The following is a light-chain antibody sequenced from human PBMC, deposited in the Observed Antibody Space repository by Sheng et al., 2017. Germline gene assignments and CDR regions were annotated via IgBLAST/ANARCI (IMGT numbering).Light chain of an antibody. CDR3: QQYRSYKWT. Sequence: DIQMTQSPSTLSASVGDRVTITCRASQSIDDWVAWYQQKPGRAPKSLIYKASSLKSGVPSRFSGSGSGTEFTLTISSLQPDDFATYYCQQYRSYKWTFGQGTRVEIK. CDR2: KAS. V-gene: IGKV1-5*03. CDR1: QSIDDW. J-gene: IGKJ1*01.